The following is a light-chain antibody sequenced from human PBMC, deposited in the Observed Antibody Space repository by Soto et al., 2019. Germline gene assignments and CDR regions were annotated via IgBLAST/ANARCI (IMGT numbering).Light chain of an antibody. J-gene: IGKJ4*01. CDR1: QSVDSN. Sequence: EIVMTQSPATLSVSPGDGATLSCRASQSVDSNLAWYQQKPGQTPRLLIYGASTRPTGIPARFSGSGSGTAFTLTIISLQSEDSAVYYCQQYNDWPLPFGGGTKVEIK. CDR2: GAS. V-gene: IGKV3D-15*01. CDR3: QQYNDWPLP.